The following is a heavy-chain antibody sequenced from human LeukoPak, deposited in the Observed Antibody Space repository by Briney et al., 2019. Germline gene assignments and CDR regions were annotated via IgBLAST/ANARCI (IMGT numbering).Heavy chain of an antibody. V-gene: IGHV3-7*01. Sequence: GGSLRLSCAASGFTFSSYSMNWVRQAPGKGLEWVVSINPDGSEKYSVDSVEGRFTISRDNAKNSLFLQMNSLRAEDTAVYYCARDRGYSSFDYWGQGTLVTVSS. CDR2: INPDGSEK. CDR3: ARDRGYSSFDY. CDR1: GFTFSSYS. J-gene: IGHJ4*02. D-gene: IGHD6-19*01.